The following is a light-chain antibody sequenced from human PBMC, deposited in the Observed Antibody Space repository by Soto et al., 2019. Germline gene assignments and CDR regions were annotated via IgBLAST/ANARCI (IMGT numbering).Light chain of an antibody. CDR3: QSPDSSGTYVV. CDR1: ALPKQY. CDR2: RDR. Sequence: SYELTQPPSVSVSPGQTATITCSGDALPKQYAYWYQQKAGQAPVLVIYRDRERPSGIPERFSGSSSGTTVTLTISGVQAEDEADYYCQSPDSSGTYVVFGEGTKLTVL. J-gene: IGLJ3*02. V-gene: IGLV3-25*03.